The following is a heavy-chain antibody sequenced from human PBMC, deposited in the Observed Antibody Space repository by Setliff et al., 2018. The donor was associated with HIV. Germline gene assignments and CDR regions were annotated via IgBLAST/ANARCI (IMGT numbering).Heavy chain of an antibody. J-gene: IGHJ4*02. V-gene: IGHV3-23*01. D-gene: IGHD3-3*01. CDR1: GFTFSSYA. CDR3: ARVEGVDFWSGYSPFNY. CDR2: ISGSDNST. Sequence: PGGSLRLSCAASGFTFSSYAMSWVRQAPGKGLEWVSTISGSDNSTSYADSVKGRFSISRDNAKNSLYLQMNSLRAEDTAVYYCARVEGVDFWSGYSPFNYWGQGTLVTVSS.